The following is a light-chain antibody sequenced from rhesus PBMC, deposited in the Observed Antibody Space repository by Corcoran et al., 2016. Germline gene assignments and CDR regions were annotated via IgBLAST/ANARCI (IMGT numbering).Light chain of an antibody. CDR1: QSLVHSDGKTY. CDR3: VQGTNVPT. V-gene: IGKV2S8*01. J-gene: IGKJ1*01. CDR2: QVF. Sequence: DVVMTQSPLSLPVTPGQPASISCRSSQSLVHSDGKTYLNWLQQKPGQPPRRLNYQVFNRDLGVPDRIRGRGAGTDFTRKISRVEAEDVGVYYSVQGTNVPTFGQRTKVEIK.